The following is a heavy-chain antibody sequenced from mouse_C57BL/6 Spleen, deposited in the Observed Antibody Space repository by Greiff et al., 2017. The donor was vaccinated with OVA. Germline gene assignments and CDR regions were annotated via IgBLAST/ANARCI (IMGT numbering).Heavy chain of an antibody. CDR2: IHPNSGST. J-gene: IGHJ3*01. D-gene: IGHD2-4*01. V-gene: IGHV1-64*01. CDR3: ASYDYDEDWFAY. CDR1: GYTFTSYW. Sequence: QVQLKQPGAELVKPGASVKLSCKASGYTFTSYWMHWVKQRPGQGLEWIGMIHPNSGSTNYNEKFKSKATLTVDKSSSTAYMQLSSLTSEDSAVYYCASYDYDEDWFAYWGQGTLVTVSA.